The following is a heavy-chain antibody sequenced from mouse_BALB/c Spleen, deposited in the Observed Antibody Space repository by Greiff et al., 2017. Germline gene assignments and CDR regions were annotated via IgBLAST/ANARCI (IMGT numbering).Heavy chain of an antibody. CDR3: ARNGPDY. V-gene: IGHV1S81*02. CDR1: GYTFTSYW. CDR2: INPSNGRT. J-gene: IGHJ2*01. Sequence: QVQLQQPGAELVKPGASVKLSCKASGYTFTSYWMHWVKQRPGQGLEWIGEINPSNGRTNYNEKFKSKATLTVDKSSSTAYMQLSSLTSEDSAVYYCARNGPDYWGQGTTLTVSS.